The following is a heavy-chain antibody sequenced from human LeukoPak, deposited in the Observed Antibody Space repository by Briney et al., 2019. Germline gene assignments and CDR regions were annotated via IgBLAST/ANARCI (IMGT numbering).Heavy chain of an antibody. V-gene: IGHV4-59*01. D-gene: IGHD1-7*01. CDR1: GGSISSYY. CDR2: IYYSGST. J-gene: IGHJ6*03. Sequence: SETLSLTCTVSGGSISSYYWSWIRQPPGKGLEWIGYIYYSGSTNYSPSLKSRVTISVDTSKNQFSLKLSSVTAADTAVYYCASQPLITGTFRYYYYYMDVWGKGTTVTVSS. CDR3: ASQPLITGTFRYYYYYMDV.